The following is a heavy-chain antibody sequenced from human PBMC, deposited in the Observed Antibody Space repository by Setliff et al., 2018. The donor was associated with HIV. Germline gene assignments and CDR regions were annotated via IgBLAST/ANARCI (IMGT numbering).Heavy chain of an antibody. CDR1: GGTFSSYA. D-gene: IGHD6-25*01. CDR3: VTQRGSGSDPFDI. J-gene: IGHJ3*02. V-gene: IGHV1-69*10. Sequence: GASVKVSCKASGGTFSSYAISWVRQAPGQGLEWMGGIIPILGIANYAQKFQGRVTITADTSTDTAYMELSSLRSEDTAVYYCVTQRGSGSDPFDIWGPGTMVTVSS. CDR2: IIPILGIA.